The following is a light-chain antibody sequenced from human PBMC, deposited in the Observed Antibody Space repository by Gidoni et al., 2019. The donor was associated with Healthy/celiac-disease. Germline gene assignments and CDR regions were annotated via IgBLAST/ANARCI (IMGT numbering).Light chain of an antibody. CDR3: QQYNSYSPWT. Sequence: DLQMPQSPSPLSASVGDRVTITCRASQSISSWLSWYQQKPGKAPKLLIYKASSLESGVPSRFSGSGSGTEFTLTISSLQPDDFATYYCQQYNSYSPWTFGQGTKVEIK. CDR2: KAS. J-gene: IGKJ1*01. CDR1: QSISSW. V-gene: IGKV1-5*03.